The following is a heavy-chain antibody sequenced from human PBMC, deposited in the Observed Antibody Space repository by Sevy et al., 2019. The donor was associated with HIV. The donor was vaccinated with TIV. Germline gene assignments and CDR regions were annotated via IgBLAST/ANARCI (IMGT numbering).Heavy chain of an antibody. CDR3: ARDLGSPDAFDI. CDR2: ISSSGSSI. J-gene: IGHJ3*02. D-gene: IGHD1-26*01. CDR1: GFTFSNYE. Sequence: GGSLRLSCVASGFTFSNYEMNWVRQAPGKGLEWVSYISSSGSSIYYADSVKGRFSISRDNAKNSLFLQVNSLRAEDTAVYYCARDLGSPDAFDIWGKGTMVTVS. V-gene: IGHV3-48*03.